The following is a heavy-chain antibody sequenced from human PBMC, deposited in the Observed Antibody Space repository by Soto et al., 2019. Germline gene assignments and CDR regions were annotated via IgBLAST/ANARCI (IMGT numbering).Heavy chain of an antibody. CDR3: ARDAPRWYSGYAPPSLYD. CDR2: IYHSGST. D-gene: IGHD5-12*01. CDR1: GYSISSGYY. Sequence: SETLSLTCAVSGYSISSGYYWGWIRQPPGKGLEWIGSIYHSGSTYYNPSLKSRVTISVDTSKNQFSLKLSSVTAADTAVYYCARDAPRWYSGYAPPSLYDWGQGTLVTVSS. V-gene: IGHV4-38-2*02. J-gene: IGHJ4*02.